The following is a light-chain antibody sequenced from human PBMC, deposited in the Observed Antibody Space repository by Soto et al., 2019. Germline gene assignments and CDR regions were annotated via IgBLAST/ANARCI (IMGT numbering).Light chain of an antibody. CDR2: AAS. Sequence: DIQLTQSPSFLSASVGDRVTITCRASQGISTYLAWYQRNPGKAPRLLIFAASTLQTGVPPRFSGSGSGTEFTLTISSLQPEDFATYYCQQLNSFPITFGQGTRL. CDR3: QQLNSFPIT. CDR1: QGISTY. J-gene: IGKJ5*01. V-gene: IGKV1-9*01.